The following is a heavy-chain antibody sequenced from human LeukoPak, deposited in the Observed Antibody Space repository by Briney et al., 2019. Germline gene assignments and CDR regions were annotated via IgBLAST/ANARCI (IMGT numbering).Heavy chain of an antibody. D-gene: IGHD3-22*01. V-gene: IGHV4-4*07. J-gene: IGHJ6*03. CDR1: GDSISSYY. Sequence: SETLSLTCTVSGDSISSYYWSWIRQPAGKGLEWLGRMYISGSTYYSPSLKSRVTLSLDTSKNQFSLSLTSVTAADTAVYYCARDLPGWDPIIVPPVNPRYYYMDVWGKGTTVTVSS. CDR2: MYISGST. CDR3: ARDLPGWDPIIVPPVNPRYYYMDV.